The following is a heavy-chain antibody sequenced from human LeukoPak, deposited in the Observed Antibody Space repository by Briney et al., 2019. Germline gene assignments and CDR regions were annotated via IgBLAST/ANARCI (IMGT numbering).Heavy chain of an antibody. J-gene: IGHJ4*02. CDR1: GFTFSSYW. Sequence: GGSLRLSCAPSGFTFSSYWMSWVRQAPGKGLEWVANIKQDGSEKYYVDSVKGRFTISRDNAKNSLYLQMNSLRAEDTAVYYCAREATVTIYSFDYWGQGTLVTVSS. V-gene: IGHV3-7*01. CDR2: IKQDGSEK. CDR3: AREATVTIYSFDY. D-gene: IGHD4-17*01.